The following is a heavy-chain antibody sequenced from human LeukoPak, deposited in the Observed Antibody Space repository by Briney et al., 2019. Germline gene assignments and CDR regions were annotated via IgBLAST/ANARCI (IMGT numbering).Heavy chain of an antibody. CDR3: VREFGKIDGGT. CDR1: GFTFSSYW. CDR2: INSDGSIT. D-gene: IGHD3-16*01. J-gene: IGHJ5*02. Sequence: GGSLRLSCAASGFTFSSYWMHWVRQAPGKGLVWVSLINSDGSITSYADSVKGRFTISRDNAKNMLFLQMNSLRAEDTAVYYCVREFGKIDGGTWGQGTLVTVSS. V-gene: IGHV3-74*01.